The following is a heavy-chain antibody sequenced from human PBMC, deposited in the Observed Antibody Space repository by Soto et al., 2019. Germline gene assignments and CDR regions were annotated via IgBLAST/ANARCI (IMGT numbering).Heavy chain of an antibody. Sequence: GGSLRLSCAASGFTFSSYWMSWVRQAPGKGLEWVANIKQDGSEKYYVDSVKGRFTFSRDDSKNTAYLQMNTLKPEDTAVYYCARGQGAAIGDYYYHGMDVWGQGTTVTVSS. CDR1: GFTFSSYW. CDR2: IKQDGSEK. J-gene: IGHJ6*02. D-gene: IGHD2-2*02. V-gene: IGHV3-7*03. CDR3: ARGQGAAIGDYYYHGMDV.